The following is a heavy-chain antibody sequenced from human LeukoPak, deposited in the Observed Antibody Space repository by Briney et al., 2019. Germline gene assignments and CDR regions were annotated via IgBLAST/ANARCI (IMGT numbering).Heavy chain of an antibody. V-gene: IGHV1-2*02. J-gene: IGHJ4*02. CDR3: ARDFELERRNYFDY. Sequence: GASVKVSCKASGYTLTDYCMHWVRQAPGQGLEWLGWINTKSGATNYAQNFQGRVTMTRDTSISTAYMELSRLRSDDTAVYYCARDFELERRNYFDYWGQGTLVTVSS. D-gene: IGHD1-1*01. CDR2: INTKSGAT. CDR1: GYTLTDYC.